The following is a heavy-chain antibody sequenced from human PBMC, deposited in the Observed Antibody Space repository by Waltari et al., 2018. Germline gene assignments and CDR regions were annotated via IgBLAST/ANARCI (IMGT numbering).Heavy chain of an antibody. D-gene: IGHD2-15*01. J-gene: IGHJ5*02. CDR2: IYYSGST. V-gene: IGHV4-59*01. Sequence: QVQLQESGPGLVKPSETLSLTCTVSGGSISNYSWSWIRQPPGKGLEWIGYIYYSGSTNYNPSLKSRVTISVDTSKNQFSLKLSSVTAADTAVYYCARDPGWRWFDPWGQGTLVTVSS. CDR3: ARDPGWRWFDP. CDR1: GGSISNYS.